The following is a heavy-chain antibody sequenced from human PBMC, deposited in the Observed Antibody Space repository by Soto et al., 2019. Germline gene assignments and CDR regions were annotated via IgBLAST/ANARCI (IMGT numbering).Heavy chain of an antibody. V-gene: IGHV3-30*18. J-gene: IGHJ4*02. CDR3: AKDRRIAVAVYFDY. CDR1: GFTFSSDG. Sequence: GGSLRLSCAASGFTFSSDGMHWVRQAPGKGLEWVAVISYDGSNKYYADSVKGRFTISRDNSKNTLYLQMNSLRAEDTAVYYCAKDRRIAVAVYFDYWGQGTLVTVSS. CDR2: ISYDGSNK. D-gene: IGHD6-19*01.